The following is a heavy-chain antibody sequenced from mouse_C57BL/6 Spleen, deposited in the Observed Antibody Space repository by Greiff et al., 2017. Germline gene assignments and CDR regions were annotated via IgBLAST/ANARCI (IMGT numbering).Heavy chain of an antibody. J-gene: IGHJ2*01. D-gene: IGHD1-1*01. CDR2: IHPNSGST. V-gene: IGHV1-64*01. CDR3: AINYGSFFDY. Sequence: QVQLQQPGAELVKPGASVKLSCKASGYTFTSYWMHWVKQRPGQGLEWIGMIHPNSGSTNYNEKFKSKATLTVDKSSSTAYMQLNSLTSEDSAVYYCAINYGSFFDYWGQGTTLTVSS. CDR1: GYTFTSYW.